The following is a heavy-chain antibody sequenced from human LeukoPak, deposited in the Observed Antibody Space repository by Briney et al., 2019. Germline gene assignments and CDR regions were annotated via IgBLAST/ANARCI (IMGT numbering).Heavy chain of an antibody. J-gene: IGHJ5*02. CDR2: ISGSDGST. CDR3: AKARGFCSGGSCYNPFDP. Sequence: PGGSLRLSCAASGFTFSSYAMSWVRQAPGKGLERVSGISGSDGSTYYADSVKGRFTIPRDYSKNTLYVQMNSLRAEDTAVYYCAKARGFCSGGSCYNPFDPWGQGTLVTVSS. CDR1: GFTFSSYA. V-gene: IGHV3-23*01. D-gene: IGHD2-15*01.